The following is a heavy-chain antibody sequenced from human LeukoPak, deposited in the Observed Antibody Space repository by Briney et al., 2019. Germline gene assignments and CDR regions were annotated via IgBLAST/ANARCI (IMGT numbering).Heavy chain of an antibody. CDR1: GFTLSSYE. J-gene: IGHJ4*02. V-gene: IGHV3-48*03. CDR3: ARVGFGWWSFDY. Sequence: PGGSLRLSCAASGFTLSSYEMNWVRQAPGKGLEWVSYISSSGSTIYYADSVKGRFTISRDNAKNSLFLQMNSLRAEDTAVYYCARVGFGWWSFDYWGQGTLVIVSS. CDR2: ISSSGSTI. D-gene: IGHD2-15*01.